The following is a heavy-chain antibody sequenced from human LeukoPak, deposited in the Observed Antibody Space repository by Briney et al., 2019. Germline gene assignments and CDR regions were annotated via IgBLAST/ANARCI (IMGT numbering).Heavy chain of an antibody. CDR3: ARGPRITSHFDWLRVDY. Sequence: PGGSLRLSCAASGFTVSSNYMSWVRQAPGKGLEWVSVIYSGGSTYYADSVKGRFTISRDNSKNTLYLQMNSLRAEDTAVYYCARGPRITSHFDWLRVDYWGQGTLVTVSS. CDR2: IYSGGST. J-gene: IGHJ4*02. D-gene: IGHD3-9*01. V-gene: IGHV3-53*01. CDR1: GFTVSSNY.